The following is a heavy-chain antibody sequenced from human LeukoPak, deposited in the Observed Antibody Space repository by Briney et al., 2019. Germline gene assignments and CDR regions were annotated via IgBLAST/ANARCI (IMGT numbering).Heavy chain of an antibody. CDR2: ICPGDSET. CDR3: ARRGSSWYGDF. V-gene: IGHV5-51*01. J-gene: IGHJ4*02. Sequence: GESLKISFKGSGYTFISYRIAWVRQMPGKGLEWVGIICPGDSETRYSPSFQGQVTISADKSISTAYLQWSSLKASDTAVYFCARRGSSWYGDFWGQGTLVTVSS. CDR1: GYTFISYR. D-gene: IGHD6-13*01.